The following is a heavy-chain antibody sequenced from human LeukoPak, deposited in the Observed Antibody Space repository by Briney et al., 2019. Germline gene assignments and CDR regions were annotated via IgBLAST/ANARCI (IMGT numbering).Heavy chain of an antibody. Sequence: GGSLRLSCAATGFSFRGRYMSWIRQAPGKGMEWVAYISPNSDNIHYADSVKGRFTISRDNAKNSLFLQVNSLRAEDTAVYYCVRETGWLFDFWGQGTLVIVSS. J-gene: IGHJ4*02. CDR1: GFSFRGRY. CDR2: ISPNSDNI. CDR3: VRETGWLFDF. D-gene: IGHD5-12*01. V-gene: IGHV3-11*04.